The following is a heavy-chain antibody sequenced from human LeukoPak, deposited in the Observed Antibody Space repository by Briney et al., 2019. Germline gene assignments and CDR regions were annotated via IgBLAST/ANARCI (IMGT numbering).Heavy chain of an antibody. D-gene: IGHD3-10*01. J-gene: IGHJ4*02. V-gene: IGHV4-39*01. CDR1: GGSISSTNYY. CDR3: ARHYYAGSGTYRPFDY. CDR2: IYSDGT. Sequence: SETLSLTCTVSGGSISSTNYYWGWICQPPGKGLEWIGSIYSDGTYYNPSLKSRIAMSVDTSKNQFSLSLRSVTATDTAVYYCARHYYAGSGTYRPFDYWGQGTLVTVAS.